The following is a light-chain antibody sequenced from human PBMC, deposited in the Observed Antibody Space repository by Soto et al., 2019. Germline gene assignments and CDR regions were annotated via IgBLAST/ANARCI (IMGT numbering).Light chain of an antibody. V-gene: IGLV2-14*01. CDR1: TSDVGGFNY. CDR3: NSYARSATRV. J-gene: IGLJ2*01. Sequence: QSVLTQPASVSGSPGQSSTISCTGTTSDVGGFNYVSWYQQHPAKAPKVMIYEVSHRPSGVSTRFSGSKSGNTASLTISGLQAEDEADYYCNSYARSATRVFGGGTKLTVL. CDR2: EVS.